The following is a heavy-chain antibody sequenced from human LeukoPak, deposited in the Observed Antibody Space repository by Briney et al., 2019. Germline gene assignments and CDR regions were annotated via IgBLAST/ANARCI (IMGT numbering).Heavy chain of an antibody. D-gene: IGHD6-13*01. CDR1: GGSISSGGYS. J-gene: IGHJ3*02. Sequence: SETLSLTCTVSGGSISSGGYSWSWIRQPPGKGLEWIGYIYHSGSTYYNPFLKSRVTISVDRSKNQFSLKLSSVTAADTAVYYCARGVETYSSSWYNTPNAFDIWGQGTMVTVSS. V-gene: IGHV4-30-2*01. CDR3: ARGVETYSSSWYNTPNAFDI. CDR2: IYHSGST.